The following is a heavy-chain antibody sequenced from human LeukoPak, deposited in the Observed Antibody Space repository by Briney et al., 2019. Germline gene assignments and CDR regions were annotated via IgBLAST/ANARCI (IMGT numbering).Heavy chain of an antibody. V-gene: IGHV4-59*08. CDR3: ARHDFSSGWYHY. CDR2: IYYSGIT. CDR1: GGSFSGYY. J-gene: IGHJ4*02. Sequence: PSETLSLTCTDSGGSFSGYYWDWIRQPPGKGLEWIGYIYYSGITNYNPSLKSRVTISVDTSKNQFSLKVSSVTAADTAVYYCARHDFSSGWYHYWGQGTLVTVST. D-gene: IGHD6-19*01.